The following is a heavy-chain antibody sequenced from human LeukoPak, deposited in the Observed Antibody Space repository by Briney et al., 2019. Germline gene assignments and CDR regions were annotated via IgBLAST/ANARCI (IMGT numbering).Heavy chain of an antibody. J-gene: IGHJ6*03. CDR3: AKAMLSHGSGSYPVGYYYYMDV. D-gene: IGHD3-10*01. CDR2: ISGSGGSA. CDR1: GFSFRSHG. Sequence: GGTLRLSCAASGFSFRSHGMNWVRQAPGKGLEWVSAISGSGGSAYYADSVKGRFTISRDNSKNTLYLQMNSLRAEDTAVYYCAKAMLSHGSGSYPVGYYYYMDVWGKGTTVTVSS. V-gene: IGHV3-23*01.